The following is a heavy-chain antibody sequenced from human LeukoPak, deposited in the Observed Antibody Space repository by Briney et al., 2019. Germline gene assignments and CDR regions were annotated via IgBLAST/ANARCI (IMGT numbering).Heavy chain of an antibody. J-gene: IGHJ4*02. CDR3: AKGTAYCSSTSFYFDP. Sequence: GGSLRLSCAASGFSFSNYAMSWVRQAPGKGLEWVSSISGSGGSTNYAYSVKGRFTISRDNSNNTLYLQMNSLRAEDTAVYYCAKGTAYCSSTSFYFDPWGQGSLVTVSS. D-gene: IGHD2-2*01. CDR1: GFSFSNYA. V-gene: IGHV3-23*01. CDR2: ISGSGGST.